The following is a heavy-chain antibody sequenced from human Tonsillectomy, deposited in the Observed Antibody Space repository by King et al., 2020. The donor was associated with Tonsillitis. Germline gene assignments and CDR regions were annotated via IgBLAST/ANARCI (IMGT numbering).Heavy chain of an antibody. J-gene: IGHJ4*02. CDR3: ARGWYDSSGYDLDY. CDR2: INHSGST. CDR1: GGSFSGYY. D-gene: IGHD3-22*01. Sequence: VQLQQWGAGLLKPSETLSLTCAVYGGSFSGYYWTWIRQPPGKGLEWIGEINHSGSTNYIPSLKSRVTIAVDTSRTQFSLQLSSVTAADTAVYYCARGWYDSSGYDLDYWGQGTLVTVSS. V-gene: IGHV4-34*01.